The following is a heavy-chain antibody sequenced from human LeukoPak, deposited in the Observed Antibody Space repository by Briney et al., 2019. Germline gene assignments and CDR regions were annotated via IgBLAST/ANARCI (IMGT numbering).Heavy chain of an antibody. D-gene: IGHD1-26*01. J-gene: IGHJ4*02. CDR1: GFNFNTYE. CDR2: ICGRGSTK. CDR3: ARDGIVGSPLFKFDY. V-gene: IGHV3-48*03. Sequence: GGSLRLSCAASGFNFNTYEMNWVRQAPGKGLEWVSYICGRGSTKYYADSVKGRFTISRGNSKNTLYLQMNSLRAEDTAVYYCARDGIVGSPLFKFDYWGQGTLVTVSS.